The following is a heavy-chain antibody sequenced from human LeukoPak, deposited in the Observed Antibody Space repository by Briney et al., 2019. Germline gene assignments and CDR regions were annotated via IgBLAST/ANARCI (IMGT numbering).Heavy chain of an antibody. CDR1: GFTFSSYA. Sequence: HPGGSLRLSCAASGFTFSSYAMSWVRQAPGKGLVWVSRINSDGSSTSYADSVKGRFTISRDNAKNTLYLQMNSLRAEDTAVYYCAKDVSYYYDSSGYNWFDPWGQGTLVTVSS. J-gene: IGHJ5*02. V-gene: IGHV3-74*01. CDR3: AKDVSYYYDSSGYNWFDP. D-gene: IGHD3-22*01. CDR2: INSDGSST.